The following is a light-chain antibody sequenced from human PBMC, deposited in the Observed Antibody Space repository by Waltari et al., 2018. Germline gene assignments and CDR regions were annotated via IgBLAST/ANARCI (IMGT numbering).Light chain of an antibody. V-gene: IGKV3-15*01. CDR3: QQYSKWPPFT. CDR2: GAS. CDR1: QSATHY. J-gene: IGKJ2*01. Sequence: EIVMTQSPATLSVSPGASATLSCRASQSATHYLAWYQQKPGQAPRLLIFGASTRATGVPARFSGSGSGTEFTLTISSLQSEDSGVYYCQQYSKWPPFTFGQGTNLEIK.